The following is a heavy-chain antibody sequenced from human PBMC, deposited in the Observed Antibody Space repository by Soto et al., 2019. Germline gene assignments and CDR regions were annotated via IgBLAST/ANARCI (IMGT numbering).Heavy chain of an antibody. CDR1: GFTFSTYV. CDR2: ISGGGTST. D-gene: IGHD4-4*01. J-gene: IGHJ6*02. CDR3: AKGRQDYSETPYGMDV. Sequence: EVQLLESGGGLVQPGGSLRVSCAASGFTFSTYVMSWVRQAPGKGLEWVSGISGGGTSTKYADSVKGRFTISRDNSKNTVYLQMNTLGADDTAVYYCAKGRQDYSETPYGMDVWGQGTTVTVSS. V-gene: IGHV3-23*01.